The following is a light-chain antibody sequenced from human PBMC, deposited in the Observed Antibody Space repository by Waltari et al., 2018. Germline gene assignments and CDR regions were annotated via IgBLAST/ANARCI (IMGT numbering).Light chain of an antibody. Sequence: EVVLTQSPGTLSLSPGERATLSCRASQSIGRYLVWYQQRPGQAPRLLICAASTRATGIPDRFSGSGSGTDFTLTISRLEPEDFAVYYCQNHERLPATFGQGTKVEIK. CDR3: QNHERLPAT. CDR2: AAS. CDR1: QSIGRY. J-gene: IGKJ1*01. V-gene: IGKV3-20*01.